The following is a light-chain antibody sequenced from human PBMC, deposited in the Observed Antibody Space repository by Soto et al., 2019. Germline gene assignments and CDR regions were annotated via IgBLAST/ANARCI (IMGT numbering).Light chain of an antibody. CDR1: QSIFNNY. CDR2: GAS. V-gene: IGKV3-20*01. CDR3: QQYGGSPFT. J-gene: IGKJ2*01. Sequence: EIVLTQSPGTLSLSPRERATLSCRASQSIFNNYLAWYQQKPGQAPRLLVYGASFRATGIPDRLSGSGSGTDFTLTISRLEPEDFAVYYCQQYGGSPFTFCQGTRLEIK.